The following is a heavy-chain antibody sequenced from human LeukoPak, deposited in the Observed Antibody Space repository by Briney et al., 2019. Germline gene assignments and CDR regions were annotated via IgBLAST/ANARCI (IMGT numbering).Heavy chain of an antibody. J-gene: IGHJ6*02. D-gene: IGHD1-1*01. CDR1: GGTFSSYA. CDR3: ASGSIENWNQHHYYYGMDV. V-gene: IGHV1-69*01. CDR2: IIPIFGTA. Sequence: ASVKVSCKASGGTFSSYAISWVRQAPGQGLEWMGGIIPIFGTANYARKFQGRVTITADESTSTAYMELSSLRSEDTAVYYCASGSIENWNQHHYYYGMDVWGQGTTVTVSS.